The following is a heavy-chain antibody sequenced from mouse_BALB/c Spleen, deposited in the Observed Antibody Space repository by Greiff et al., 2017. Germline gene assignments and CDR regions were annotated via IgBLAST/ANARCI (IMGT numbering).Heavy chain of an antibody. V-gene: IGHV5-4*02. CDR2: ISDGGSYT. J-gene: IGHJ1*01. CDR3: ARGGRYWYFDV. D-gene: IGHD3-3*01. Sequence: DVHLVESGGGLVKPGGSLKLSCAASGFTFSDYYMYWVRQTPEKRLEWVATISDGGSYTYYPDSVKGRFTISRDNAKNNLYLQMSSLKSEDTAMYYCARGGRYWYFDVWGAGTTVTVSS. CDR1: GFTFSDYY.